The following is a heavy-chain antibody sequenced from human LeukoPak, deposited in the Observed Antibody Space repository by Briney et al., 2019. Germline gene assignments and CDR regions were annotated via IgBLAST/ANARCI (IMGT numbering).Heavy chain of an antibody. CDR2: IVVGSGNT. Sequence: SVKVSCKTSGFTFTSSAVQWVRQARGQRLEWIGWIVVGSGNTNYAQKFQERVTITRDMSTSTAYMELSSLRSEDTAVYYCAADYSGDSELKYWGQGTLVTVSS. CDR1: GFTFTSSA. V-gene: IGHV1-58*01. CDR3: AADYSGDSELKY. J-gene: IGHJ4*02. D-gene: IGHD3-10*01.